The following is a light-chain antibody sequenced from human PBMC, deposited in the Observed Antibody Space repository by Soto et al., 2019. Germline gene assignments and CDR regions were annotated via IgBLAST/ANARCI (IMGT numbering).Light chain of an antibody. Sequence: ETVLMKSPGTLSLSLGERLTLPCRASQSVSYLAWYQQKPAQAPRHLIYGASSRATGITAMFSGSGSRTVFTLTLSSLEQEDFVVDYCQEYYNSPPSWTFGQGTTVEVK. CDR1: QSVSY. J-gene: IGKJ1*01. CDR2: GAS. CDR3: QEYYNSPPSWT. V-gene: IGKV3-20*01.